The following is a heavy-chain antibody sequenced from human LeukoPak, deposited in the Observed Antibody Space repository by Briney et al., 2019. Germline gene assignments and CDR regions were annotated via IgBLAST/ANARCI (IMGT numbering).Heavy chain of an antibody. CDR2: INPNSGVT. V-gene: IGHV1-2*02. Sequence: ASVKASCRASGYTFTGYYMHWVRQAPGQGLEWMGWINPNSGVTNYAQKFQGRVTMTRDTSISTAYMELSRLRSDDTAVYYCARDDYSNYDDFDYWGQGTLVTVSS. CDR1: GYTFTGYY. J-gene: IGHJ4*02. D-gene: IGHD4-11*01. CDR3: ARDDYSNYDDFDY.